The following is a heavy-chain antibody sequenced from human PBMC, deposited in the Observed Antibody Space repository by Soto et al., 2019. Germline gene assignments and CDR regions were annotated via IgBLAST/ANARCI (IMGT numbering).Heavy chain of an antibody. CDR3: ASLNFDILTGYYAFDL. CDR2: ISYRGST. D-gene: IGHD3-9*01. Sequence: SETLSLTCTFSGGSISGYYWSWIRQSPEKGLEYIGYISYRGSTNYNPSLKSRVTTSLDTSKNQFSLKLSSVTAADTAIYYCASLNFDILTGYYAFDLWGQGTMVTVSS. J-gene: IGHJ3*01. V-gene: IGHV4-59*08. CDR1: GGSISGYY.